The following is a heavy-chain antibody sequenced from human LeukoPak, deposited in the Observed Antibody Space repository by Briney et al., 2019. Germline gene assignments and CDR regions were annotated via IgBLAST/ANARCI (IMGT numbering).Heavy chain of an antibody. Sequence: SETLSLTCTVSDDSISDYYRVWLRQPPGKGLEWIGYFHNSGTSTYNPSLKSRVTISADTSKNQFSLKLNSLTTADTAVYYCTRGAGWLIDYWGQGILVTVSS. V-gene: IGHV4-59*01. J-gene: IGHJ4*02. CDR2: FHNSGTS. CDR3: TRGAGWLIDY. CDR1: DDSISDYY. D-gene: IGHD3-16*01.